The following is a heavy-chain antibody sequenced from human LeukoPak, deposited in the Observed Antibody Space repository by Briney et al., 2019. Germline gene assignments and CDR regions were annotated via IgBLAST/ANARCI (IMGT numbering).Heavy chain of an antibody. Sequence: PGGSLTLSWAPSGFTFSSYSMNCVRQAPGKGLEWVSSISSSSSYIYYTDSVKGRLTISRDNAKNSLYLQMHSLRAEDRAVYYCARDSSALYYDFWSGYDYYGMDVWGQGTKVTVSS. CDR1: GFTFSSYS. V-gene: IGHV3-21*01. CDR2: ISSSSSYI. CDR3: ARDSSALYYDFWSGYDYYGMDV. J-gene: IGHJ6*01. D-gene: IGHD3-3*01.